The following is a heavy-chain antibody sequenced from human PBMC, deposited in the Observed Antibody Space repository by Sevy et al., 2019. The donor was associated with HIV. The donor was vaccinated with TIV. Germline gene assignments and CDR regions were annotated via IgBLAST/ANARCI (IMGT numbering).Heavy chain of an antibody. J-gene: IGHJ6*02. CDR1: GFTFSSYS. CDR3: ARVTGITMISRYYGMDV. CDR2: ISSSSSTI. D-gene: IGHD3-22*01. V-gene: IGHV3-48*02. Sequence: GGSLRLSRAASGFTFSSYSMNWVRQAPGKGLEWVSYISSSSSTIYYADSVKGRFTISRDNAKNSLYLQMNSLRDEDTAVYYCARVTGITMISRYYGMDVWGQGTTVTVSS.